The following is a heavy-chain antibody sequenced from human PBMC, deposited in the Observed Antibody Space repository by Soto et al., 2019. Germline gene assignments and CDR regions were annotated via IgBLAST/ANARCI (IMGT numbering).Heavy chain of an antibody. CDR3: ARGRGGSYGGNSAHFDI. Sequence: QVQLVESGGGVVQPGTSLRLSCEASGFTFSGFGMHWVRQAPGKGLEWVAVIWYDGSKKYYADCVKGRFTISRDTSKNALDLQMNSLRAEDTAVSYCARGRGGSYGGNSAHFDIWGQGTLVTVSS. CDR1: GFTFSGFG. CDR2: IWYDGSKK. J-gene: IGHJ3*02. D-gene: IGHD4-17*01. V-gene: IGHV3-33*01.